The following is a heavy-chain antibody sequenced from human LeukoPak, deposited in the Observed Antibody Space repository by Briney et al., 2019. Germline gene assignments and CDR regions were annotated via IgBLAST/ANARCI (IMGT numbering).Heavy chain of an antibody. V-gene: IGHV1-18*01. Sequence: ASVKVSCKASGYTFTSYGINWVRQAPGQGLEWMGWISGYNGNTNYAQNLQGRVTMTTDTSTSTAYMELRSLRSDDTAVYYCARAQYYYGSGSYPAFDYWGQGTLVTVSS. J-gene: IGHJ4*02. D-gene: IGHD3-10*01. CDR1: GYTFTSYG. CDR2: ISGYNGNT. CDR3: ARAQYYYGSGSYPAFDY.